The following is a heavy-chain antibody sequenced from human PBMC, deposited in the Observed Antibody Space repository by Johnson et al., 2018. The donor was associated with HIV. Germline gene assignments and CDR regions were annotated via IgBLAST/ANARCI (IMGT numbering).Heavy chain of an antibody. CDR1: GFTFSSYG. CDR3: ANGEMATIKAFDAFDI. Sequence: QVQLVESGGGVVQPGRSLRLSCAASGFTFSSYGMHWVRQAPGKGLEWVAVIWYDGSNKYYADSVKGRFTISRDNYKNTLYLQMNSLRAEDTAEYYCANGEMATIKAFDAFDIWGQGTMVTVSS. V-gene: IGHV3-33*03. J-gene: IGHJ3*02. D-gene: IGHD5-24*01. CDR2: IWYDGSNK.